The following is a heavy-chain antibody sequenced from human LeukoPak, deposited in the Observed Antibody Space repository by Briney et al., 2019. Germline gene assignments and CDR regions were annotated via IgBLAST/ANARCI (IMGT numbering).Heavy chain of an antibody. Sequence: GGSLRLSCAASGFTFSSFSMNWVRQAPRKGLEWVSFISSSTSYISYPDSVNGRSTNTRDNAKNSLYLQMNSLRAEDTAVYYCSDVSGSYWGQGTLVTVSS. CDR3: SDVSGSY. CDR1: GFTFSSFS. V-gene: IGHV3-21*01. J-gene: IGHJ4*02. D-gene: IGHD3-10*01. CDR2: ISSSTSYI.